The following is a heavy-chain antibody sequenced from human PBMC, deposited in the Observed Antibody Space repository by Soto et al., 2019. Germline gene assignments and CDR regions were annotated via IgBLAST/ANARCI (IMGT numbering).Heavy chain of an antibody. V-gene: IGHV1-69*13. CDR3: ARYWSGSYPVQREYWLDS. CDR2: IIPIFGTA. Sequence: SVKVSCKASGGTFSSYAISWVRQAPGQGLEWMGGIIPIFGTANYAQKFQGRVTITADESTSTAYMELSSLRSEDTAVYYCARYWSGSYPVQREYWLDSWGQGTLVTVSS. CDR1: GGTFSSYA. J-gene: IGHJ5*01. D-gene: IGHD3-3*01.